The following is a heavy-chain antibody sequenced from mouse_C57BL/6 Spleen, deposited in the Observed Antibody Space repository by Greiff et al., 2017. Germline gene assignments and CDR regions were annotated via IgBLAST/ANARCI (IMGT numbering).Heavy chain of an antibody. CDR2: ISSGGDYI. V-gene: IGHV5-9-1*02. D-gene: IGHD1-1*01. Sequence: EVKLMESGEGLVKPGGSLKLSCAASGFTFSSYAMSWVRQTPEKRLEWVAYISSGGDYIYYADTVKGRFTISRDNARNTLYLQMSSLKSEDTAMYYCTRVYGSSYAFDYWGQGTTLTVSS. J-gene: IGHJ2*01. CDR1: GFTFSSYA. CDR3: TRVYGSSYAFDY.